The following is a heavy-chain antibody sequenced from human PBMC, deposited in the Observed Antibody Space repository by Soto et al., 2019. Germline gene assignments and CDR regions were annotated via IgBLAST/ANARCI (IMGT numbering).Heavy chain of an antibody. V-gene: IGHV3-64*02. CDR3: ARALGDRGAFDI. Sequence: GESLKISCSASGFTFSSYAMHWVRQAPGKGLEYVSAISSNGGSTYYADSVKGRFTISRDNSKNTLYLQMGSLRAEDMAVYYCARALGDRGAFDIWGQGTMVTVSS. CDR1: GFTFSSYA. D-gene: IGHD7-27*01. J-gene: IGHJ3*02. CDR2: ISSNGGST.